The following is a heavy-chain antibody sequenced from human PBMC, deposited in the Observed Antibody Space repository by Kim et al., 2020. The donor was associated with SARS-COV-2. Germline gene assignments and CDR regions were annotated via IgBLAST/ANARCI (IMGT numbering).Heavy chain of an antibody. D-gene: IGHD5-12*01. CDR2: ISSSSSYI. CDR1: GFTFSSYS. CDR3: ASRGPRYSGYDAFEY. V-gene: IGHV3-21*01. Sequence: GGSLRLSCAASGFTFSSYSMNWVRQAPGKGLEWVSSISSSSSYIYYADSVKGRFTISRDNAKNSLYLQMNSLRAEDTAVYYCASRGPRYSGYDAFEYWGQGTLVTVSS. J-gene: IGHJ4*02.